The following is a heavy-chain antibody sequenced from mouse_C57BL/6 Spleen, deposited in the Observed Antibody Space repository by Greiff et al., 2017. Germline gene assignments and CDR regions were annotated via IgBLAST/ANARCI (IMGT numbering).Heavy chain of an antibody. D-gene: IGHD2-3*01. V-gene: IGHV1-39*01. J-gene: IGHJ1*03. CDR2: INPNYGTT. Sequence: EVKLQESGPELVKPGASVKISCKASGYSFTDYNMNWVKQSNGKSLEWIGVINPNYGTTSYNQKFKGKATLTVDQSSSTAYMQLNSLTSEDSAVYYCARRSNDGYYGYFDVWGTGTTVTVSS. CDR1: GYSFTDYN. CDR3: ARRSNDGYYGYFDV.